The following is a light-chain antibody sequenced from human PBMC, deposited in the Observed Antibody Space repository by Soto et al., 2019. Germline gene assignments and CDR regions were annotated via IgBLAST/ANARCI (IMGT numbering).Light chain of an antibody. J-gene: IGLJ1*01. Sequence: QSARTQPASVSGSPGQSITISCTGTSSDVGGYIYVSWYQQHPGKAPKLMIYDVTDRPSGVSNRFSGSKSGNTASLTISGLQAEDEADYYCSSYTSSGTLVFGTGTQLTVL. CDR1: SSDVGGYIY. CDR3: SSYTSSGTLV. CDR2: DVT. V-gene: IGLV2-14*01.